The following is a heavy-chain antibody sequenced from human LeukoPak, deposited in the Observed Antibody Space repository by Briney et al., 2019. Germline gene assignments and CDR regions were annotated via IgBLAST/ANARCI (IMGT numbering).Heavy chain of an antibody. CDR1: GFTFSSYA. J-gene: IGHJ4*02. Sequence: PGGSLRLSCAASGFTFSSYAMSWVRQAPGKGLEWVSVIGDSGGSTYYGDSVKGRFTISRDNSENTLFLQMNSLRGEDTAVYYCAKGGPYFDYWGQGTLVTVSS. V-gene: IGHV3-23*01. CDR3: AKGGPYFDY. CDR2: IGDSGGST.